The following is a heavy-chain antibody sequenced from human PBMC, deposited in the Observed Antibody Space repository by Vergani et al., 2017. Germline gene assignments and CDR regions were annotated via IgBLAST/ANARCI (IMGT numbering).Heavy chain of an antibody. Sequence: QVQLVESGGGVVQPGGSLRLSCAASGFTFNSYGMHWVRQAPGKGLEWVASIRSDESRRYYGDSMEGPFTISRDNSKNTLYLQMNSLRAEDTAVYYCAKAHSGITIFGVVSPDYMDVWGKGTTVTVSS. CDR3: AKAHSGITIFGVVSPDYMDV. CDR1: GFTFNSYG. V-gene: IGHV3-30*02. J-gene: IGHJ6*03. D-gene: IGHD3-3*01. CDR2: IRSDESRR.